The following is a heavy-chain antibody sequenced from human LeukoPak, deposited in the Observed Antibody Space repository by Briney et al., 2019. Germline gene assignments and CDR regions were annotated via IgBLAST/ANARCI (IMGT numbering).Heavy chain of an antibody. J-gene: IGHJ4*02. CDR3: ARDTPLFYDLLTRTCFFDY. V-gene: IGHV3-7*01. Sequence: GGSLRLSCAASGFTFTRYWMSWVRQAPGKGLEWVANIKLDGSEKYYMDSVKGRFTISRDNAKNSLYLQMSSLRAEDTAVYFCARDTPLFYDLLTRTCFFDYWGQGTLVTVSS. D-gene: IGHD3-9*01. CDR2: IKLDGSEK. CDR1: GFTFTRYW.